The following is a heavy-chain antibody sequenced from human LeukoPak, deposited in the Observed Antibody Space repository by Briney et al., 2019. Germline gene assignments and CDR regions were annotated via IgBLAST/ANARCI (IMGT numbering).Heavy chain of an antibody. CDR1: GGSITSGVYY. CDR3: ARVPANWAYYFDY. V-gene: IGHV4-61*02. D-gene: IGHD7-27*01. J-gene: IGHJ4*02. CDR2: ISTSTSGST. Sequence: SQTLSLTCTVSGGSITSGVYYWSWIRQPAGKGLEWIGRISTSTSGSTNYNPSLKSRVTISVDTSRNQFSLELASVTAADTAVYYCARVPANWAYYFDYWGQGILVTVSS.